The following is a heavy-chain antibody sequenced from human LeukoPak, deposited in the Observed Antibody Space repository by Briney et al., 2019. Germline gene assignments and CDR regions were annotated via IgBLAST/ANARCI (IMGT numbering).Heavy chain of an antibody. CDR1: EGTFRSYA. J-gene: IGHJ4*02. CDR3: ARARTSYYDSSGSIDY. D-gene: IGHD3-22*01. Sequence: ASVKVSCKASEGTFRSYAISWVRKAPGKGLEWMGGTIPIFGTASYAQKFQGRVTITTDESTSTAYMELSSLRSEDTAVYYCARARTSYYDSSGSIDYWGQGTLVTVSS. CDR2: TIPIFGTA. V-gene: IGHV1-69*05.